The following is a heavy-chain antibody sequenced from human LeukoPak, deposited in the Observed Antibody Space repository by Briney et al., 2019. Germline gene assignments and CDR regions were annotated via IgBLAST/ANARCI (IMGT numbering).Heavy chain of an antibody. CDR3: AKLERGYSYGTIDY. D-gene: IGHD5-18*01. V-gene: IGHV3-23*01. Sequence: GGSLRLSCAASRFTLSNYWMSWVRQAPGKGLEWVSAISGSGGSTYYADSVKGRFTISRDNSKNTLYLQMNSLRAEDTAVYYCAKLERGYSYGTIDYWGQGTLVTVSS. J-gene: IGHJ4*02. CDR2: ISGSGGST. CDR1: RFTLSNYW.